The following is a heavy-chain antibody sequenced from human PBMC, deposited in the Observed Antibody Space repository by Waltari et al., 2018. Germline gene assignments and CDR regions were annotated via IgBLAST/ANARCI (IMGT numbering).Heavy chain of an antibody. CDR3: ARSDCGGDCYSPVGY. CDR2: IWYDGSNK. V-gene: IGHV3-33*01. J-gene: IGHJ4*02. D-gene: IGHD2-21*02. Sequence: QVQLVESGGGVVQPGRSLRLSCAASGFPFRSYGMHWVRQAQGKGLEWVAVIWYDGSNKYYADSVKGRFTISRDNSKNTLYLQMNSLRAEDTAVYYCARSDCGGDCYSPVGYWGQGTLVTVSS. CDR1: GFPFRSYG.